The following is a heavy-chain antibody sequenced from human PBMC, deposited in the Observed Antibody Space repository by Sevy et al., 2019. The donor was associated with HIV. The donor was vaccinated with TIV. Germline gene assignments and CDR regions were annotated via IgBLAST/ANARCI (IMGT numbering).Heavy chain of an antibody. CDR3: TTYPTGDFYYFDY. V-gene: IGHV3-15*01. CDR1: GFTFSDAW. Sequence: GGSLRLSCAASGFTFSDAWMSWVRQAPGKGLEWVGLIKSKTGGGTSDYAAPVKGRFNITRDELKNMLYLQMNSLKAEDTALYYCTTYPTGDFYYFDYWGQGTLVTVSS. D-gene: IGHD7-27*01. CDR2: IKSKTGGGTS. J-gene: IGHJ4*02.